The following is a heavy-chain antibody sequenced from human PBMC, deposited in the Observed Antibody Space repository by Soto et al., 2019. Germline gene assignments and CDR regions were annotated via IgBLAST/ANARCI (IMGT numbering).Heavy chain of an antibody. CDR3: YVHYYPNY. D-gene: IGHD3-10*01. CDR2: INADNGNT. J-gene: IGHJ4*02. CDR1: GYTFTSYA. Sequence: QVQLVQSGAEVKKPGASVKVSCKASGYTFTSYAMNWVRQAPGQGLEWMGWINADNGNTKYSQKFQGRVTITRDTSASTAYMELSSLRSEDTAVFYCYVHYYPNYWGQGTLVIVSS. V-gene: IGHV1-3*01.